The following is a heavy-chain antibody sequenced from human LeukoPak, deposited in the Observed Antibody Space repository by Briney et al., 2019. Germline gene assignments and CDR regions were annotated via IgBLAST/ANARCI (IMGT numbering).Heavy chain of an antibody. CDR2: IYYNGIA. D-gene: IGHD3-10*01. CDR1: GGSITNYY. V-gene: IGHV4-59*01. J-gene: IGHJ4*02. Sequence: PSETLSLTCTVSGGSITNYYWTWIRQPPGRGLEWIGYIYYNGIANYSPSLKSRVTFSVDTSKNQFSLKLSSVTAADTAVYYCARGQGYGLLNAVDYWGQGTLVTVSS. CDR3: ARGQGYGLLNAVDY.